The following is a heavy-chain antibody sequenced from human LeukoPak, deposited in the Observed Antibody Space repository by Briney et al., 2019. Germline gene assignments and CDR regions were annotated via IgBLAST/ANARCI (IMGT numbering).Heavy chain of an antibody. J-gene: IGHJ4*02. Sequence: SSETLSLTCTVSGYSISSGYYWGWIRQPPGKGLEWIGSIYHSGSTYYNPSLKSRVTISVDTSKNQFSLKLSSVTAADTAVYYCARGIDNYDILTGYLIALFDYWGQGTLVTVSS. CDR3: ARGIDNYDILTGYLIALFDY. V-gene: IGHV4-38-2*02. CDR1: GYSISSGYY. CDR2: IYHSGST. D-gene: IGHD3-9*01.